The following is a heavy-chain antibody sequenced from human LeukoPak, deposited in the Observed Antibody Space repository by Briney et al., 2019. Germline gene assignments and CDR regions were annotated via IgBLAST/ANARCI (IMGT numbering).Heavy chain of an antibody. CDR2: IYYSGST. D-gene: IGHD4-17*01. J-gene: IGHJ6*03. Sequence: SETLSLTCTVSGGSISSGDYYWSWIRQPPGKGLEWIGYIYYSGSTYYNPSLKSRVTISVDTSKNQFSLKLSSVTAADTAVYYCASAGNGGDYALYYYYYYYMDVWGKGTTVTVSS. CDR1: GGSISSGDYY. CDR3: ASAGNGGDYALYYYYYYYMDV. V-gene: IGHV4-30-4*08.